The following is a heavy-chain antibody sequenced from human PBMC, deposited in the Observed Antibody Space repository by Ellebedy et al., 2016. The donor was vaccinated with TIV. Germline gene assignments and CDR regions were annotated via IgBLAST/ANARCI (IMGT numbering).Heavy chain of an antibody. CDR1: GFTFTTYW. CDR3: ARGRYSIDA. CDR2: IKQNGGDK. V-gene: IGHV3-7*01. J-gene: IGHJ5*02. D-gene: IGHD2-21*01. Sequence: GESLKISXAASGFTFTTYWMSWVRQAPGKGLEWVANIKQNGGDKNYVDSVKGRFTISRDNAKNSHFLQMNSLRAEDTAIYYCARGRYSIDAWGQGTLVTVSS.